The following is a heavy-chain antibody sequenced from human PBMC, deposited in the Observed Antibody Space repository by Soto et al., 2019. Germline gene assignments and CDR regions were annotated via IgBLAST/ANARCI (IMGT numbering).Heavy chain of an antibody. D-gene: IGHD3-10*01. V-gene: IGHV1-18*01. CDR3: ARDHSRVGELSPWPFAP. Sequence: ASVKVSCKASGYTFTSYGISWVRQAPGQGLEWMGWISAYNGNTNYAQKLQGRVTMTTDTSTSTAYMELRSLRSDDTAVYYCARDHSRVGELSPWPFAPGAKETRFTVPS. CDR2: ISAYNGNT. J-gene: IGHJ5*02. CDR1: GYTFTSYG.